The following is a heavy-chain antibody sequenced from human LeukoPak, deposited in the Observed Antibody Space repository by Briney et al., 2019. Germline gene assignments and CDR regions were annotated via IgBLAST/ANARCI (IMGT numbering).Heavy chain of an antibody. CDR1: GFTFSTYS. Sequence: GGSLRLSCAASGFTFSTYSMSWVRQAPGKGLEWVSSISSSSSFIYYADSVKGRFAISRDNAKNSLYLQMNSLRAEDTAVYYCAQMVYARANAFDIWGQGTMVTVSS. CDR3: AQMVYARANAFDI. D-gene: IGHD2-8*01. CDR2: ISSSSSFI. V-gene: IGHV3-21*04. J-gene: IGHJ3*02.